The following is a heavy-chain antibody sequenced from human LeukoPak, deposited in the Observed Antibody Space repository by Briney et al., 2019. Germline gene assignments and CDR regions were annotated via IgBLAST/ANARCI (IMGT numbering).Heavy chain of an antibody. Sequence: SETLSLTYTVSGGSISSYYWSWIRQPPGKGLEWIGYIYYSGSTNYNPSLKSRVTISVDTSKNQFSLKLSSVTAADTAVYYCARDRYGSGSVWGQGTLVTVSS. CDR1: GGSISSYY. CDR3: ARDRYGSGSV. CDR2: IYYSGST. V-gene: IGHV4-59*01. J-gene: IGHJ4*02. D-gene: IGHD3-10*01.